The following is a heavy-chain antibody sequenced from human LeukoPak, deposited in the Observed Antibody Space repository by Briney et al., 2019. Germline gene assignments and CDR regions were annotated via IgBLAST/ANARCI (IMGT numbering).Heavy chain of an antibody. CDR3: ARDFYYDSSGYSYDFDY. CDR1: GFTFSSYW. J-gene: IGHJ4*02. V-gene: IGHV3-7*03. CDR2: IKQGGSEK. Sequence: GGSLRLSCAASGFTFSSYWMSWVRQAPGKGLEWVANIKQGGSEKYYVDSVKGRFTISRDNAKNSLYLQMNSLRAEDTAVYYCARDFYYDSSGYSYDFDYWGQGTLVTVSS. D-gene: IGHD3-22*01.